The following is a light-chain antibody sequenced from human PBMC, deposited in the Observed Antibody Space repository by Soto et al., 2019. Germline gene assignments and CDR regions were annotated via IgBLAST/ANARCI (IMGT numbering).Light chain of an antibody. Sequence: DIIMTQSPATLSVSPGERATLSCRASQSISSNLAWYQQRPGQAPRLLIYGASTRATGIPARFSGSGSGTEFTLTVISLQSEDFAVYYCQQYHNWPPGTFGQGTKVEIK. CDR3: QQYHNWPPGT. CDR1: QSISSN. CDR2: GAS. J-gene: IGKJ1*01. V-gene: IGKV3-15*01.